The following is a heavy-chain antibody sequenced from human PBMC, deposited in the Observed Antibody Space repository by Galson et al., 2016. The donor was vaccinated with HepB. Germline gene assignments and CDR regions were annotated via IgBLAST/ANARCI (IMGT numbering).Heavy chain of an antibody. CDR2: IWYDGSNK. CDR1: GFTFSSYG. Sequence: SLRLSCAASGFTFSSYGMHWVRQAPGKGLEWVAVIWYDGSNKYYADSVKGRFTISRDNSKNTLYLQMNSLIAEDTAVYYCARDPEVWELPAMDVWGRGTTVTVSS. J-gene: IGHJ6*02. V-gene: IGHV3-33*01. D-gene: IGHD1-26*01. CDR3: ARDPEVWELPAMDV.